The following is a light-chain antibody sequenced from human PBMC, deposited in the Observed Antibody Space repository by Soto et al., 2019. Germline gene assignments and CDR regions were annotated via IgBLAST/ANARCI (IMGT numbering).Light chain of an antibody. V-gene: IGLV2-14*01. Sequence: QSALTQPASVSGSPGQSITVSCTGSSSDVGGYNYVSWFQQYPGTAPQLLIYEVTNRPSGVSNRFSGSKSGNTASLTITGLRAEDEAHYYCRSYASSPALLVFGGGTKLTVL. CDR1: SSDVGGYNY. CDR2: EVT. J-gene: IGLJ2*01. CDR3: RSYASSPALLV.